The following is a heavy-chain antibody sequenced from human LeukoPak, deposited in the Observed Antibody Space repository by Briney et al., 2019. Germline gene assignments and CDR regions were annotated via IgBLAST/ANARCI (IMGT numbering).Heavy chain of an antibody. Sequence: ASVKVSCKASGYTFTGYYMHWVRQAPGQGLEWMGWINPNSGGTNYAQKFQGRVTMTRDTSISTAYMELSRLRSDDTAVYYCARPYCSGGSCYGLGYWGQGTLVTVSS. CDR1: GYTFTGYY. CDR2: INPNSGGT. CDR3: ARPYCSGGSCYGLGY. D-gene: IGHD2-15*01. J-gene: IGHJ4*02. V-gene: IGHV1-2*02.